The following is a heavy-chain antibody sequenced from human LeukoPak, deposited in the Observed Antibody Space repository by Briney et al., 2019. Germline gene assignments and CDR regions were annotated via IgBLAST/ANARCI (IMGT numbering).Heavy chain of an antibody. J-gene: IGHJ5*02. D-gene: IGHD2-8*01. CDR3: ARQTLAHPVYNWFDP. CDR1: GFTFSSYW. Sequence: PGGSLRLSCAASGFTFSSYWMSWVRQAPGKGLEWVANIKQDGSEKYYVDSVKGRFTISRDNAKNSLYLQMNSLRAEDTAVYYCARQTLAHPVYNWFDPWGQGTLVTVSS. CDR2: IKQDGSEK. V-gene: IGHV3-7*01.